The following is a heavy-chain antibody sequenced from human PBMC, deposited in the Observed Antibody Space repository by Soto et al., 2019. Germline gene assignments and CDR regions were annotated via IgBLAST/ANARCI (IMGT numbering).Heavy chain of an antibody. CDR3: ARDGGGNSVDY. CDR2: IWYDGSNK. J-gene: IGHJ4*02. D-gene: IGHD2-21*02. V-gene: IGHV3-33*01. CDR1: GFTFSSYG. Sequence: QVQLVESGGGVVQPGRSLRLSCAASGFTFSSYGMHWVRQAPGKGLEWVAVIWYDGSNKYYADSVKGRFTISRDNSKNTRDLQMNSLRAEDTAVYYCARDGGGNSVDYWGQGTLVTVSS.